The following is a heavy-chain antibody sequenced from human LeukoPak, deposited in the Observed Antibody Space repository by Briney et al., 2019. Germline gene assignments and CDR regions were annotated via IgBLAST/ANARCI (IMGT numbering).Heavy chain of an antibody. V-gene: IGHV3-23*01. CDR1: GFTFSSYA. D-gene: IGHD4-17*01. CDR2: ISGSGGST. Sequence: PGGSLRLSCAASGFTFSSYAMSWVRQAPGKGLEWVSAISGSGGSTYYADSVKGRFTISRDNSKNTLYLQMNSLRAEDTAVYYFAKDLLGVTSYDYWGQGTLVTVSS. CDR3: AKDLLGVTSYDY. J-gene: IGHJ4*02.